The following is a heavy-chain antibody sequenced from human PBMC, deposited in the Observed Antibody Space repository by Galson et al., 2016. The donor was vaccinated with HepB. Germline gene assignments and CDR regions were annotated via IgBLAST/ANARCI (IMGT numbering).Heavy chain of an antibody. Sequence: SLRLSCAASGFTFSSYSMNWVRQAPGKGLEWVSYISSSGSTIYYADSVKGRFTISRDNAKNSLYLQMNSLRDEDTAVYYRARDRSGGSSSWYFDPWGQGTLVTVSS. CDR1: GFTFSSYS. CDR3: ARDRSGGSSSWYFDP. D-gene: IGHD6-13*01. J-gene: IGHJ5*02. V-gene: IGHV3-48*02. CDR2: ISSSGSTI.